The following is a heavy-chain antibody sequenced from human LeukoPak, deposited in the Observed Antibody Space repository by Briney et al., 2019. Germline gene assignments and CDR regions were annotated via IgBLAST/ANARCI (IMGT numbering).Heavy chain of an antibody. V-gene: IGHV4-39*01. J-gene: IGHJ4*02. CDR1: GGSISSSSYY. CDR3: ARVGYYYDSSGSIDY. D-gene: IGHD3-22*01. CDR2: IYYSGST. Sequence: SETLSLTGTVSGGSISSSSYYWGWIRQPPGKGLEWIGSIYYSGSTYYNPSLKSRVTISVDTSKNQFSLKLSSVTAADTAVYYCARVGYYYDSSGSIDYWGQGTLVTVSS.